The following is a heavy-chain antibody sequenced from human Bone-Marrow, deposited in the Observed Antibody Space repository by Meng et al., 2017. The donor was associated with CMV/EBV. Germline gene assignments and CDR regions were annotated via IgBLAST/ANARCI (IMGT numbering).Heavy chain of an antibody. V-gene: IGHV3-30-3*01. CDR3: AREGVSSSIDY. D-gene: IGHD6-6*01. CDR2: ISYDGSNK. CDR1: GFTFISYA. J-gene: IGHJ4*02. Sequence: GGSLRLSCAASGFTFISYAIHWVRQAPGKGLEWVAVISYDGSNKYYAESVKGRFTISRDNAKNSLYLQMNSLRAEDTAVYYCAREGVSSSIDYWGQGTLVTVSS.